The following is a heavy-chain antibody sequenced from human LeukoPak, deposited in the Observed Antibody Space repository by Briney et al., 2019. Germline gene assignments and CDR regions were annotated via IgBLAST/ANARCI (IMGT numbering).Heavy chain of an antibody. D-gene: IGHD6-19*01. J-gene: IGHJ4*02. CDR3: AKDIGSRQWLVTLDY. CDR2: IYWNSGSI. V-gene: IGHV3-9*01. CDR1: GFTFDDYA. Sequence: GGSLRLSCAVSGFTFDDYAMNWGRQAPGKGLEGGSGIYWNSGSIGYVYSVQGPFTPSPDTTPISLYLQMYTPRPANTALYYCAKDIGSRQWLVTLDYSGQGTLVSVSS.